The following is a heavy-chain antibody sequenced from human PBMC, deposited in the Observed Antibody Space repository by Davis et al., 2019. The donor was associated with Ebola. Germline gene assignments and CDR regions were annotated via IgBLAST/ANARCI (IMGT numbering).Heavy chain of an antibody. CDR1: GGSISSYY. CDR3: ARDARGYDFWSGYYTPYGMDV. D-gene: IGHD3-3*01. Sequence: SETLSLTCTVSGGSISSYYWSWIRQPPGKGLEWIGYIYYSGSTNYNPSLKRRVTISVDTSKNQFSLKLSSVTAADTAVYYCARDARGYDFWSGYYTPYGMDVWGKGTTVTVSS. V-gene: IGHV4-59*01. CDR2: IYYSGST. J-gene: IGHJ6*04.